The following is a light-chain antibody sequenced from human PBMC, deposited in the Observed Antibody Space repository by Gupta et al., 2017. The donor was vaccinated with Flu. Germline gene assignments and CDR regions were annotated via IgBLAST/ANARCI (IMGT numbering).Light chain of an antibody. CDR1: QSVSSY. J-gene: IGKJ2*01. CDR3: QQRSNWPMYT. V-gene: IGKV3-11*01. CDR2: DAS. Sequence: EIVLTQSPATLSLSPGERATLSCRASQSVSSYLAWYQQKPGQAPRLLIYDASNRATGIPARFSGSGYGKDFTLTISSREQEDFAVYYCQQRSNWPMYTFGQGTKLEIK.